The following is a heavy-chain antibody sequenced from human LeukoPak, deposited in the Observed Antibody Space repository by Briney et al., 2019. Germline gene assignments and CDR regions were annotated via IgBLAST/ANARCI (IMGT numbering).Heavy chain of an antibody. CDR3: TTDREYYGTSGNRY. CDR1: GFTFSNAW. Sequence: GGSLRLSFAASGFTFSNAWMSWVRQAPGKGLEWVGRIKSKSDGGTADYAAPVTGRFTISRDDSKNTLYLQINSLKTEDTAVYYCTTDREYYGTSGNRYWGQGTLVTVSS. J-gene: IGHJ4*02. D-gene: IGHD3-22*01. V-gene: IGHV3-15*01. CDR2: IKSKSDGGTA.